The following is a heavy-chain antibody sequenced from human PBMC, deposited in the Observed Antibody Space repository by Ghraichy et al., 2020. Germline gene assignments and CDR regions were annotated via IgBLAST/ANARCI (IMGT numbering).Heavy chain of an antibody. V-gene: IGHV4-59*01. CDR1: GGSISSYY. D-gene: IGHD1-26*01. J-gene: IGHJ3*02. CDR2: IYYSGST. Sequence: SETLSLTCTVSGGSISSYYWSWIRQPPGKGLEWIGYIYYSGSTNYNPSLKSRVTISVDTSKNQFSLKLSSVTAADTAVYYCARDRTIVGATYSMDAFDIWGQGTMVTVSS. CDR3: ARDRTIVGATYSMDAFDI.